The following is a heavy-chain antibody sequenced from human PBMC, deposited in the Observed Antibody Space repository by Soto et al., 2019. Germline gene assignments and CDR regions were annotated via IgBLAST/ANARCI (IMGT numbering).Heavy chain of an antibody. CDR1: GHTFTGYY. Sequence: ASVKVSCKASGHTFTGYYMHWVRQAPGQGLEWMGWINPNSGGTNYAQKFQGRVTMTRDTSISTAYMELSRLRSDDTAVYYCAREASAVLSIDYWGQGTLVTVSS. CDR3: AREASAVLSIDY. V-gene: IGHV1-2*02. CDR2: INPNSGGT. J-gene: IGHJ4*02. D-gene: IGHD6-19*01.